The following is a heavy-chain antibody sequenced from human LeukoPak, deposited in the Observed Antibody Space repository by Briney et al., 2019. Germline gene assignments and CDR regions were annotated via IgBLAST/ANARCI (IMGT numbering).Heavy chain of an antibody. CDR2: LNPNSGNT. CDR3: ARGRLRVPRSFDP. V-gene: IGHV1-8*01. J-gene: IGHJ5*02. CDR1: GFTFTSYD. Sequence: ASVKVSCKASGFTFTSYDINWVRQATGQGLEWMGWLNPNSGNTVYAQKFQGRVTMTMNTSISTAYMELSSLRFEDTAVYYCARGRLRVPRSFDPWGQGTLVTVSS. D-gene: IGHD3-16*01.